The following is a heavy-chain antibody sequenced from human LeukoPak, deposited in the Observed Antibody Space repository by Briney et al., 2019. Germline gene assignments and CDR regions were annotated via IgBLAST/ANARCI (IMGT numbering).Heavy chain of an antibody. V-gene: IGHV4-30-4*08. CDR2: IYYSGST. CDR1: GGSISSGDYY. CDR3: ARGLGIFGVVYFDC. D-gene: IGHD3-3*01. J-gene: IGHJ4*02. Sequence: SQTLSLTCTVSGGSISSGDYYWSWIRQPPGKGLEWIGYIYYSGSTNYNPSLKSRVTISVDTSKNQFSLKLSSVTAADTAVYYCARGLGIFGVVYFDCWGQGTLVTVSS.